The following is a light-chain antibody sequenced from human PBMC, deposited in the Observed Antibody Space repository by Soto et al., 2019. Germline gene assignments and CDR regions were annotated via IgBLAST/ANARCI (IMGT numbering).Light chain of an antibody. CDR3: QQSYSTTWT. CDR2: KAS. J-gene: IGKJ1*01. CDR1: QTISSW. V-gene: IGKV1-5*03. Sequence: DIQMTPSPSTLSGSVGDRVTITCRASQTISSWLAWYQQKPGKVPKLLIYKASTLKSGVPSRFSGSGSGTEFTLTISSLQPDDFATYSCQQSYSTTWTFGQGTKVDIK.